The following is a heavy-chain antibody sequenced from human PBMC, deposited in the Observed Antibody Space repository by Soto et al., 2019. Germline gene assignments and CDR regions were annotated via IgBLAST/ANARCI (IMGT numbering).Heavy chain of an antibody. Sequence: GGSLRLSCAASGFTFSNAWMNWVRQAPGKGLEWVGRIKSKTDGGTTDYAAPVKGRLTISRDDSKNTLYLQMNSLKTEDTAVYYCTTGDYYGSGSYLSIWGVHGMDVWGQGTTVTVSS. CDR3: TTGDYYGSGSYLSIWGVHGMDV. V-gene: IGHV3-15*07. J-gene: IGHJ6*02. D-gene: IGHD3-10*01. CDR1: GFTFSNAW. CDR2: IKSKTDGGTT.